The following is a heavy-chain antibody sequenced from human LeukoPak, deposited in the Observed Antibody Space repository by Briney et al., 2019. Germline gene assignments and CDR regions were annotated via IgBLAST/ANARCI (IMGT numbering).Heavy chain of an antibody. CDR1: GGSISHTSYY. D-gene: IGHD3-10*01. J-gene: IGHJ4*02. CDR2: IYYSGST. Sequence: SETLSLTCTVSGGSISHTSYYWAWVRQHPGKGLEWIGYIYYSGSTYYNPSLKSRVTISVDTSKNQFSLKLSSVTAADTAVYYCARVWDRMGSGSDMGFDYWGQGTLVTVSS. V-gene: IGHV4-31*03. CDR3: ARVWDRMGSGSDMGFDY.